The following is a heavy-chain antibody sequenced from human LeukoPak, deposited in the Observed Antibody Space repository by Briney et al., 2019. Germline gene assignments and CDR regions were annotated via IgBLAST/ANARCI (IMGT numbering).Heavy chain of an antibody. J-gene: IGHJ6*04. Sequence: SETLSLTCTVSGGSISSSSYYWGWIRQPPGKGLEWIGSIYYSGSTNYNPSLKSRVTISVDTSKNQFSLKLSSVTAADTAVYYCARGRARYFDWLSPPDWGKGTTVTVSS. CDR1: GGSISSSSYY. CDR3: ARGRARYFDWLSPPD. D-gene: IGHD3-9*01. V-gene: IGHV4-39*07. CDR2: IYYSGST.